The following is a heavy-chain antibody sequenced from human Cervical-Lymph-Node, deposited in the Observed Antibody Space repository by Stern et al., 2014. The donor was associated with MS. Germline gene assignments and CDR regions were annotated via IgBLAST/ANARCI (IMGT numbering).Heavy chain of an antibody. V-gene: IGHV4-4*02. CDR3: ARDQGFQLMNS. D-gene: IGHD2-2*01. CDR1: GDSISNDNW. CDR2: VYHTGSA. J-gene: IGHJ4*02. Sequence: QVQLVQYGPGLVRPSGTLSLTCAVSGDSISNDNWWSWVRQPPGKGLEWIGEVYHTGSANYDPSLKSRVTISVDKSKNQFSLRLTSMTAADTAVYYCARDQGFQLMNSWGQGTLVIVSS.